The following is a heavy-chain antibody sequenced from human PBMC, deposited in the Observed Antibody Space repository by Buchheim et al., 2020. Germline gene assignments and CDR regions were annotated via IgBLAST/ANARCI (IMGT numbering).Heavy chain of an antibody. CDR3: ARSTKYNWFDP. D-gene: IGHD2-8*01. J-gene: IGHJ5*02. Sequence: QLQLQDSGSGLVKPSQTLSPTCAVSGGSISSGGYSWSWIRQPPGKGLARIGYIYHSGSTYYNPSLKCRVTISVDRSKNQFSLKLSPVTAADTAVYYCARSTKYNWFDPWGQGTL. CDR2: IYHSGST. V-gene: IGHV4-30-2*01. CDR1: GGSISSGGYS.